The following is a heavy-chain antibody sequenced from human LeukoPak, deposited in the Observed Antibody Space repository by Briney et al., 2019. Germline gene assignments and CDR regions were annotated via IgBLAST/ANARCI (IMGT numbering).Heavy chain of an antibody. CDR1: GGSISSYY. CDR2: IDTSGTT. V-gene: IGHV4-4*07. Sequence: SETLSLTCTVSGGSISSYYWSWIRQPAGEGPGWIGRIDTSGTTSYNPSLKSRVTISVDTSKNQFSLKLRSVTAADTAVYYCARDGSGLWFDPWGQGTLVTVSS. J-gene: IGHJ5*02. CDR3: ARDGSGLWFDP.